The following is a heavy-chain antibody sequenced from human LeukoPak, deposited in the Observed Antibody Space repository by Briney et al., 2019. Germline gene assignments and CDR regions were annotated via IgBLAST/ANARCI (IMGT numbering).Heavy chain of an antibody. Sequence: SETLSLTCAVSGGSISISNSNWWSWVRQPPGKGLEWIGEISHSGSTNYNPSLKSRVTISVDNSKNQFSLKLSSVTAADTAVYYCARDISSRWFYYWGQGTLVTVSS. CDR2: ISHSGST. D-gene: IGHD6-13*01. CDR1: GGSISISNSNW. J-gene: IGHJ4*02. V-gene: IGHV4-4*02. CDR3: ARDISSRWFYY.